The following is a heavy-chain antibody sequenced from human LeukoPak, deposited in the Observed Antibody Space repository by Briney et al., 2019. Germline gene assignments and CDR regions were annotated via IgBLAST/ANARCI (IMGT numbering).Heavy chain of an antibody. D-gene: IGHD2-15*01. CDR2: ISGASGVI. J-gene: IGHJ5*02. CDR1: GFTFSNYA. CDR3: AKRAIGGVHSPFDL. V-gene: IGHV3-23*01. Sequence: GGSLRLSCAAPGFTFSNYAMNWVCQAPGKGLEWVSIISGASGVIVYADSVQGRFTISRDNSRNTVYLHMTSLRADDTAVYYCAKRAIGGVHSPFDLWGQGTLVTVSS.